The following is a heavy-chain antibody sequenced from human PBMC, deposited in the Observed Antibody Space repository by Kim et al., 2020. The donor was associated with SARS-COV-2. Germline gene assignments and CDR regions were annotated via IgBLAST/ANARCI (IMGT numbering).Heavy chain of an antibody. Sequence: SETLSLTCTVSGGSISSYYWSWIRQPPGKGLEWIGYIYYSGSTNYNPSLKSRVTISVDTSKNQFSLKLSSVTAADTAVYNCARVSEVGYFDYWGQGTLVTVSS. J-gene: IGHJ4*02. CDR2: IYYSGST. D-gene: IGHD2-2*01. CDR1: GGSISSYY. V-gene: IGHV4-59*01. CDR3: ARVSEVGYFDY.